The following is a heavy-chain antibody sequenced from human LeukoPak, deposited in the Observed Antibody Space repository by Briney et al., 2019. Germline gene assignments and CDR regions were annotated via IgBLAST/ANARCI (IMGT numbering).Heavy chain of an antibody. CDR3: ARGLYSSSWYRN. V-gene: IGHV4-61*01. Sequence: SETLSLTCTVSGGSVSSGSYYWSWIRQPPGKGLEWIGYIYYSGSTYYNPSLKSRVTISVDTSKNQFSLKLSSVTAADTAVYYCARGLYSSSWYRNWGQGTLVTVSS. J-gene: IGHJ4*02. D-gene: IGHD6-13*01. CDR2: IYYSGST. CDR1: GGSVSSGSYY.